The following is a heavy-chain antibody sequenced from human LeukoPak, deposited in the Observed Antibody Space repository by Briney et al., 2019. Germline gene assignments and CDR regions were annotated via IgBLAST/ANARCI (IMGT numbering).Heavy chain of an antibody. Sequence: PGGSLRLSCAASGFTFDDYAMHWVRQAPGKGLEWVSGISWNSGSIGYADSVKGRFTISRDNAKNSLYLQMNSLRAEDMALYYCAKEGGYSYGLGDYFDYWGQGTLVTVSS. CDR3: AKEGGYSYGLGDYFDY. V-gene: IGHV3-9*03. CDR1: GFTFDDYA. J-gene: IGHJ4*02. D-gene: IGHD5-18*01. CDR2: ISWNSGSI.